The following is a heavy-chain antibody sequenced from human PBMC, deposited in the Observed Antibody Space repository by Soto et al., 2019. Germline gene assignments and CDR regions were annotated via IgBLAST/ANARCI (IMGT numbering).Heavy chain of an antibody. CDR2: IWYDGSNK. D-gene: IGHD2-2*02. Sequence: PGGSLILSCAASGFTFSSYGMHWVRQAPGKGLEWVAVIWYDGSNKYYADSVKGRFTISRDNSKNTLYLQMNSLRAEDTAVYYCARDAIRGSSGYYYMDVWGKGTTVTVSS. V-gene: IGHV3-33*01. CDR3: ARDAIRGSSGYYYMDV. J-gene: IGHJ6*03. CDR1: GFTFSSYG.